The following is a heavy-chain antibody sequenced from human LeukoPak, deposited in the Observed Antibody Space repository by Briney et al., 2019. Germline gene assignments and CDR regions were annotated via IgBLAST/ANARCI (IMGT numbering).Heavy chain of an antibody. J-gene: IGHJ4*02. Sequence: SETLSLTCTVSGGSISSYYWSWIRQPPGKGPEWIGYIYYSGQTNHNPSLKSRVTISVDTSKNQFSLKLSSVTAADTAVYYCARRDDTSGYYSAWGQGTLVTVSS. D-gene: IGHD3-22*01. V-gene: IGHV4-59*08. CDR2: IYYSGQT. CDR3: ARRDDTSGYYSA. CDR1: GGSISSYY.